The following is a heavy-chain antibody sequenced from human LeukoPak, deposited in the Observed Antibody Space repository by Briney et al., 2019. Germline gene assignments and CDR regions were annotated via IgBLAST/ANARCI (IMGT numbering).Heavy chain of an antibody. Sequence: GGSLRLSCAASGFTFSSYGMHWVRQAPGKGLEWVAVISYDGSNKYYADSVKGRFTISRDTSKNTLYLQMNSLRAEDTAVYYCAKAYGSGSYEYRLDYGGQGTLVTVSS. CDR1: GFTFSSYG. CDR2: ISYDGSNK. V-gene: IGHV3-30*18. J-gene: IGHJ4*02. CDR3: AKAYGSGSYEYRLDY. D-gene: IGHD3-10*01.